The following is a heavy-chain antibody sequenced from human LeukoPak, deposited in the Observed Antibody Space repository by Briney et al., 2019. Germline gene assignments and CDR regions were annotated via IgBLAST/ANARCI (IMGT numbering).Heavy chain of an antibody. CDR3: ARVYGGGSYYSDY. J-gene: IGHJ4*02. D-gene: IGHD1-26*01. CDR2: ISSSSSYI. Sequence: GGSLRLSCAASGFSFTTYWMSWVRQAQGKGLEWVSSISSSSSYIYYADSVKGRFTISRDNAKNSLYLQMNSLRAEDTAVYYCARVYGGGSYYSDYWGQGTLVTVSS. CDR1: GFSFTTYW. V-gene: IGHV3-21*01.